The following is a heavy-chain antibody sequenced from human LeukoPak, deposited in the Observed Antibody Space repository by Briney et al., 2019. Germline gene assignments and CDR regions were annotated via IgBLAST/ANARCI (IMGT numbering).Heavy chain of an antibody. D-gene: IGHD3/OR15-3a*01. Sequence: GESLKISCKTSGFTFTTHWIAWVRQMPGEGLELMGIIYPGDSDTNYSPSFQGQVTTSADKSTSTAYLQWSSLQASDTAMYYCARYYFWTGSYFFDYWGQGTLVTVSS. CDR2: IYPGDSDT. CDR1: GFTFTTHW. J-gene: IGHJ4*02. CDR3: ARYYFWTGSYFFDY. V-gene: IGHV5-51*01.